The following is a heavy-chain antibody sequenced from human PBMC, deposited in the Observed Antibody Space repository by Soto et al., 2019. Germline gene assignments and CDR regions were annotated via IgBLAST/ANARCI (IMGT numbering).Heavy chain of an antibody. CDR2: IYYSGST. J-gene: IGHJ4*02. V-gene: IGHV4-59*08. Sequence: SETLSLTCTASGVSISSYYWSWIRQPPGKGLEWIGYIYYSGSTNYNPSLKSRVTISVDTSKNQFSLKLSSVTAADTAVYYCARQASLYGDYLHYFDYWGQGALVTVSS. CDR3: ARQASLYGDYLHYFDY. CDR1: GVSISSYY. D-gene: IGHD4-17*01.